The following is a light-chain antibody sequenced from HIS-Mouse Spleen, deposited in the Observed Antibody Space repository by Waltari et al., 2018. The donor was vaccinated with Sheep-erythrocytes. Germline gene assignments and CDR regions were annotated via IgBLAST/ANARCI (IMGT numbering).Light chain of an antibody. CDR2: DDS. CDR1: NIGSKS. J-gene: IGLJ1*01. CDR3: QVWDSSSDHPYV. Sequence: SYVLPQPPSVPVAPGKTARITCGGNNIGSKSVHWYQQKPGQAPVLVVYDDSDRPSGIPERFSGSNSGNTATLTISRVEAGDEADYYCQVWDSSSDHPYVFGTGTKVTVL. V-gene: IGLV3-21*03.